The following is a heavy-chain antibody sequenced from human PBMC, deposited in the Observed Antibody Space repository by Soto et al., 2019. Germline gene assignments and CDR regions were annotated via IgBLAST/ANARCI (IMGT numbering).Heavy chain of an antibody. Sequence: GASVKVSCKASGYTFTSYGISCVRQAPGQGLEWMGWISAYNGNTNYAQKLQGRVTMTTDTSTSTAYMELRSLRSDDTAVYYCARGPKVDFWSGYSPLDYWGQGTLVTVSS. V-gene: IGHV1-18*01. CDR1: GYTFTSYG. CDR2: ISAYNGNT. CDR3: ARGPKVDFWSGYSPLDY. D-gene: IGHD3-3*01. J-gene: IGHJ4*02.